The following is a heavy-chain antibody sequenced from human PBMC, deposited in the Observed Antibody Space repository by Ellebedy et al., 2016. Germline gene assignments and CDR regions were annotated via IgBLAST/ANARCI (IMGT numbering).Heavy chain of an antibody. CDR1: GFTFSSYS. Sequence: GESLKISXAASGFTFSSYSMNWVRQAPGKGLEWVSSISSSSSYIYYADSVKGRFTISRDNSKNTLYLQMNSLRAEDTAVYYCARDFNGGNSDGVYYGMDVWGQGTTVTVSS. V-gene: IGHV3-21*01. D-gene: IGHD4-23*01. J-gene: IGHJ6*02. CDR3: ARDFNGGNSDGVYYGMDV. CDR2: ISSSSSYI.